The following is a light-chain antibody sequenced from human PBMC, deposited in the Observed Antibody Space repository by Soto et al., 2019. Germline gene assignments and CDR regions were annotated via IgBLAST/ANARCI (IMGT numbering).Light chain of an antibody. CDR2: GAS. CDR1: QSVSSSF. CDR3: QRYDDAPLT. J-gene: IGKJ4*02. V-gene: IGKV3-20*01. Sequence: IVLTQSPGTLSLSPRERSTLSCRASQSVSSSFLAWYQQRPGQAPRLLIYGASTRATGIPARFSGSGSGTEFTLTISSLQPEDIGTYYCQRYDDAPLTCGGGTKVDIK.